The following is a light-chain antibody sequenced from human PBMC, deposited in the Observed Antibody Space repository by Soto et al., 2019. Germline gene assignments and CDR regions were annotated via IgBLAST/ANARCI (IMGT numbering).Light chain of an antibody. CDR3: CSFSTSGTHV. J-gene: IGLJ1*01. Sequence: QSALTQPASVSGSPGQSITISCTGTSSDVGTYDYVSWHQQHPGKAPKLIIYDVNNRPSGVSSRFSGSKSGNTAFLTISGLQAEDEADYYCCSFSTSGTHVFGTGTKVTVL. V-gene: IGLV2-14*01. CDR1: SSDVGTYDY. CDR2: DVN.